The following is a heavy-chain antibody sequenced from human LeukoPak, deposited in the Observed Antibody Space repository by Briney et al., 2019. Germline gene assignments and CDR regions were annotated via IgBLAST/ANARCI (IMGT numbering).Heavy chain of an antibody. D-gene: IGHD1-26*01. CDR2: INAGNGNT. Sequence: GASVKVSCKASGYTFTSYAMHWVRQAPGQRLEWMGWINAGNGNTKYSQKFQGRVTITRDTSASAAYMELSSLRSEDTAVYYCARDTGRWELLFWFDPWGQGTLVTVSS. J-gene: IGHJ5*02. V-gene: IGHV1-3*01. CDR3: ARDTGRWELLFWFDP. CDR1: GYTFTSYA.